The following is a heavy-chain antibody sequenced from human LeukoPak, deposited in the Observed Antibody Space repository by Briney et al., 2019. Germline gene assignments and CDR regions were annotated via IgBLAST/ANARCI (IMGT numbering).Heavy chain of an antibody. CDR3: ARDRQNDILTGYYPNWFDP. CDR1: GYTFTGYY. J-gene: IGHJ5*02. V-gene: IGHV1-2*02. CDR2: VNPNSGGT. Sequence: ASVKVSCKASGYTFTGYYMHWVRQAPGQGLEWMGWVNPNSGGTDYAQKFQGRVTMTRDTSISTAYMELSRLRSDDTAVYYCARDRQNDILTGYYPNWFDPWGQGTLVTVSS. D-gene: IGHD3-9*01.